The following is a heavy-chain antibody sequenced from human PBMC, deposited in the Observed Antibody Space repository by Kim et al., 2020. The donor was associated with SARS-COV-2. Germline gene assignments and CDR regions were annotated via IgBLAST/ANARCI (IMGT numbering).Heavy chain of an antibody. CDR2: T. D-gene: IGHD4-17*01. CDR3: ARRYGDEPFDY. Sequence: TYCTPSLKSRVTMSVDTSKTQFSLKLSSVTAADTAVYYCARRYGDEPFDYWGQGTLVTVSS. J-gene: IGHJ4*02. V-gene: IGHV4-39*01.